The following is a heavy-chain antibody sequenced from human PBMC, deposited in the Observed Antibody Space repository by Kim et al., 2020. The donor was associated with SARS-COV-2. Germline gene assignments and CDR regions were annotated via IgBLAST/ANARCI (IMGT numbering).Heavy chain of an antibody. V-gene: IGHV3-43*01. CDR3: AKDIRGYYYADYYYYGMDV. J-gene: IGHJ6*02. Sequence: GRFTISRDNSKNSLYLQMNSLRTEDTALYYCAKDIRGYYYADYYYYGMDVWGQGTTVTVSS. D-gene: IGHD3-22*01.